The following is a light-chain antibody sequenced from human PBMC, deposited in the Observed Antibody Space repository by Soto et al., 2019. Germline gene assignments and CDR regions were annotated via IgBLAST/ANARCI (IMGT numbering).Light chain of an antibody. CDR1: QSISSY. CDR2: AAS. V-gene: IGKV1-39*01. CDR3: QQSYSTPNT. J-gene: IGKJ2*01. Sequence: DIQMTQSPSSLSASVGDRVTITCRASQSISSYLNWYQQKPGKAPKLLIYAASILQSGVPSRFSGSGSGTDFPLTISSLQPEDFATYYCQQSYSTPNTFGQGPKLEIK.